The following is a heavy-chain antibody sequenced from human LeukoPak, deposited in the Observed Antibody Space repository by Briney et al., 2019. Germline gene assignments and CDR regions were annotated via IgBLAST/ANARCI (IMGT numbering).Heavy chain of an antibody. V-gene: IGHV4-31*03. CDR2: IYYSGST. CDR3: ARASFSITMVRGVPNFDY. D-gene: IGHD3-10*01. Sequence: PSETLSLTCTVSGGSISSGGYYWSWIRQHPGKGLEWIGYIYYSGSTYYNPSLKSRVTISVDTSKNQFSLKLSSVTAADTAVYYCARASFSITMVRGVPNFDYWGQGTLVTVSS. CDR1: GGSISSGGYY. J-gene: IGHJ4*02.